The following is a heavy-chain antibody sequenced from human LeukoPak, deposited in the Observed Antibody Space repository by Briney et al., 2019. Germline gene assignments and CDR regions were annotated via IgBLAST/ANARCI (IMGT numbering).Heavy chain of an antibody. CDR1: GGSFSDYF. D-gene: IGHD1-14*01. CDR2: ISHSGST. CDR3: AQGGSEIYYFYHGMDV. V-gene: IGHV4-34*01. J-gene: IGHJ6*02. Sequence: PSETLSLTCAVYGGSFSDYFWSWIRQPPGKGLEWIGEISHSGSTTYNPSLRSRVTISGDTSKKQFSLKLSSVTAADTAVYYCAQGGSEIYYFYHGMDVWGRGTTVTVSS.